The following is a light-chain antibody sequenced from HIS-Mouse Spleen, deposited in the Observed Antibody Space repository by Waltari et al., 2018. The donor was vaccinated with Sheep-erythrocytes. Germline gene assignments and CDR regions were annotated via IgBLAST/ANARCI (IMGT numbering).Light chain of an antibody. V-gene: IGKV1D-8*02. CDR3: MQALQTPFT. CDR1: QDISSY. Sequence: AIWMTQSPSLLSASTGDRVTISCRMSQDISSYLAWYQQKPGKAPELLIYAASTLQSGVPSRFSGSGSGTDFTLKISRVEAEDVGVYYCMQALQTPFTFGPGTKVDIK. CDR2: AAS. J-gene: IGKJ3*01.